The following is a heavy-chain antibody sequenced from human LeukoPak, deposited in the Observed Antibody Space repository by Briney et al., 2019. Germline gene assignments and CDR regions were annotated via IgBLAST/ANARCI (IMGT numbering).Heavy chain of an antibody. D-gene: IGHD5-24*01. CDR1: GFTFSSYA. Sequence: GSLRLSCAASGFTFSSYAMSWVRQAPGKGLEWVSAISGSGGSTYYADSVKGRFTISRDNSKNTLYLQMNSLRAEDTAVYYCARGPLKATLRRYYYYMDVWGKGTTVTISS. CDR2: ISGSGGST. CDR3: ARGPLKATLRRYYYYMDV. J-gene: IGHJ6*03. V-gene: IGHV3-23*01.